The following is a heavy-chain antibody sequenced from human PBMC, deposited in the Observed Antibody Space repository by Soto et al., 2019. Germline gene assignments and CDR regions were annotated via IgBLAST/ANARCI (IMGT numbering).Heavy chain of an antibody. J-gene: IGHJ4*02. CDR2: INPNSGGT. D-gene: IGHD3-10*01. CDR3: ARDSGWDVLLWFGDPSQYYFDY. CDR1: GYTFTGYY. V-gene: IGHV1-2*04. Sequence: ASVKVSCKASGYTFTGYYMHWVRQAPGQGLEWMGWINPNSGGTNYAQKFQGWVTMTRDTSISTAYMELSRLGSDDTAVYYCARDSGWDVLLWFGDPSQYYFDYWGQGTLVTVSS.